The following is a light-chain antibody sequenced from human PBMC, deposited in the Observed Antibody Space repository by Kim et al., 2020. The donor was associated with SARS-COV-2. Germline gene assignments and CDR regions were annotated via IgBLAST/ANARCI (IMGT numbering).Light chain of an antibody. CDR1: GSNVGKNF. V-gene: IGLV1-47*01. CDR2: VKN. CDR3: VAWDVSRRVI. Sequence: PWRTRSNPRSGRGSNVGKNFVQWCVTSPGRAPPPVIYVKNHRPGGVADRFSGSESGTSDSLAISGLRSGDEAYYYCVAWDVSRRVIFGGGTQLTV. J-gene: IGLJ2*01.